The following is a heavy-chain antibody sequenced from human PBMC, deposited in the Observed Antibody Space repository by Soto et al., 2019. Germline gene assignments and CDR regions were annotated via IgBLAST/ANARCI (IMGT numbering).Heavy chain of an antibody. CDR3: TSPSPDAMLRK. D-gene: IGHD3-10*02. Sequence: GGSLRIACEACGFSLRGSDMHWVRQASGKGLEWVGRIRSKANSYATAYAASVKGRFSISRDESKNTAYLQMNSLKTEDTAVYYCTSPSPDAMLRKWGQGTQVTVSS. V-gene: IGHV3-73*01. CDR1: GFSLRGSD. CDR2: IRSKANSYAT. J-gene: IGHJ4*02.